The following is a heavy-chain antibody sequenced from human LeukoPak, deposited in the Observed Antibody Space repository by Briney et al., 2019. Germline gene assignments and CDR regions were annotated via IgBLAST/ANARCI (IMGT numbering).Heavy chain of an antibody. CDR2: INGETT. V-gene: IGHV3-23*01. CDR1: GFTFSIYA. D-gene: IGHD3-10*01. J-gene: IGHJ4*02. Sequence: HPGGSLRLSCAASGFTFSIYAMSWVRQAPGKGLEWVSSINGETTFYADSVKGRFTISRDNSRDTLYLQMNSLRAEDTAVYFCANFTLGWGQGTLVTVSS. CDR3: ANFTLG.